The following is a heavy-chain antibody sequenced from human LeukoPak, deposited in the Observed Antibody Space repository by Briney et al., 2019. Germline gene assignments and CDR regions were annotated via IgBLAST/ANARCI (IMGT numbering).Heavy chain of an antibody. CDR2: IRYDGSNK. Sequence: PGGSLRLSCAASGFTFGSYGMHWVRQAPGKGLEWVAFIRYDGSNKYYADSVKGRFTISRDNSKNTLYLQMNSLRAEDTAVYYCAKGRDYGGNPLGYFDLWGRGTLVTVSS. D-gene: IGHD4-23*01. V-gene: IGHV3-30*02. CDR1: GFTFGSYG. J-gene: IGHJ2*01. CDR3: AKGRDYGGNPLGYFDL.